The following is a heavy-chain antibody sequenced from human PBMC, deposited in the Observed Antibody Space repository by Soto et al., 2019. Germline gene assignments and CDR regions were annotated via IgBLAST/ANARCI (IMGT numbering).Heavy chain of an antibody. CDR1: GFTFGDYA. V-gene: IGHV3-49*03. J-gene: IGHJ6*02. CDR3: TRDGWQLPYYGMDV. Sequence: GSLRLSCTASGFTFGDYAMSWFRQAPGKGLEWVGFIRSKAYGGTTEYAASVKGRFTISRDDSKSIAYLQMNSLKTEDTAVYYCTRDGWQLPYYGMDVWGQGTTVTVSS. D-gene: IGHD6-6*01. CDR2: IRSKAYGGTT.